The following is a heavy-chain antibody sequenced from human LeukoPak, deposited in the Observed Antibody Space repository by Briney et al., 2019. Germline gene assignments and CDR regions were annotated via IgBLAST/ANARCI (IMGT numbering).Heavy chain of an antibody. CDR1: GFTFSSYA. Sequence: GGSLRLSCAASGFTFSSYAMHWVRQAPGRGLEWVALIRSNGSNKYYADYLRGRFTISRDNSKTTLYLQMNSLRAEDTAVYYCARDLGQYYDTSDNWFDPWGQGTLVTVSS. D-gene: IGHD3-22*01. CDR3: ARDLGQYYDTSDNWFDP. CDR2: IRSNGSNK. V-gene: IGHV3-30*02. J-gene: IGHJ5*02.